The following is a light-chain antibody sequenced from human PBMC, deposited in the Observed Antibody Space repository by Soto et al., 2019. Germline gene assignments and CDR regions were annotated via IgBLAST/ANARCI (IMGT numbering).Light chain of an antibody. Sequence: EIVMTQSPAALSVSPGERATLSCRASQSVGTNLAWYQQKPGQAPRLLIYGASTRATGIPARFSGSGSGTEFTLTISSLQSEDFAVYYCQQYSNWRWTFGQGTKVDIK. CDR1: QSVGTN. CDR3: QQYSNWRWT. CDR2: GAS. J-gene: IGKJ1*01. V-gene: IGKV3-15*01.